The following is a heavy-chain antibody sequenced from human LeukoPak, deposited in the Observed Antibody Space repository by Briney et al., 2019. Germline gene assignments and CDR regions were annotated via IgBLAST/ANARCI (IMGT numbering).Heavy chain of an antibody. CDR3: ARAGRSSSWYEHY. J-gene: IGHJ4*02. CDR1: GGSISYYY. V-gene: IGHV4-59*01. D-gene: IGHD6-13*01. Sequence: SETLSLTCTVSGGSISYYYWSWIRQPPGKGLEWIGYIFYSGTTNYNPSLKSRVTISVDTSKNQFSLRLSSVTAADTAVYYCARAGRSSSWYEHYWGQGTLVTVSS. CDR2: IFYSGTT.